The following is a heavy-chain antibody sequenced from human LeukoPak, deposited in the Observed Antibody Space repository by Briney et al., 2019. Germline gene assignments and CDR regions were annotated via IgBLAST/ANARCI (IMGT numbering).Heavy chain of an antibody. J-gene: IGHJ4*02. CDR3: ARGPLSGAIFGVVMERRGYFDY. D-gene: IGHD3-3*01. CDR2: IYYSGST. Sequence: SETLSLTCTVSGGSISSSSYYWGWIRQPPGKGLEWIGSIYYSGSTYYNPSLKSRVTISVDTSKNQFSLKLSSVTAADTAVYYCARGPLSGAIFGVVMERRGYFDYWGQGTLVTVSS. V-gene: IGHV4-39*07. CDR1: GGSISSSSYY.